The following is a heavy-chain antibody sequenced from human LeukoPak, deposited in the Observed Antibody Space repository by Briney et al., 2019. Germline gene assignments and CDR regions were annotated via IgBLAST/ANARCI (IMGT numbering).Heavy chain of an antibody. CDR1: GGSISSYY. CDR2: IYYSGST. V-gene: IGHV4-59*01. CDR3: ARGIAGSCRPDRYYYYYYYMDV. Sequence: KPSETLSLTCTVSGGSISSYYWSWIRQPPGKGLEWIGYIYYSGSTNYNPSLKSRVTISVDTSKNQFSLKLSSVTAADTAVYYCARGIAGSCRPDRYYYYYYYMDVWGKGTTVTVSS. J-gene: IGHJ6*03. D-gene: IGHD2-2*01.